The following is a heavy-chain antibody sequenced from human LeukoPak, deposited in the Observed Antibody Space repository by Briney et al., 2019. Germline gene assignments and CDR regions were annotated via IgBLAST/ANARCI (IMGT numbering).Heavy chain of an antibody. V-gene: IGHV4-34*01. CDR3: ARGYGSENFDY. CDR2: INHSGST. J-gene: IGHJ4*02. CDR1: GGSFSGYY. D-gene: IGHD3-10*01. Sequence: SETLPLTCAVYGGSFSGYYWSWIRQPPGKGLEWIGEINHSGSTNYNPSLKSRVTISVDTSKNQFSLKLSSVTAADTAVYYCARGYGSENFDYWGQGTLVTVSS.